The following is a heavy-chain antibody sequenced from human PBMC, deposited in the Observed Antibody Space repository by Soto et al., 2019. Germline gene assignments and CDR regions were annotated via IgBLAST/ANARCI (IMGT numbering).Heavy chain of an antibody. D-gene: IGHD3-3*01. CDR2: IWYDGSNK. V-gene: IGHV3-33*01. CDR1: GFTFSSYG. J-gene: IGHJ6*02. CDR3: AREVGGTYGMDV. Sequence: QVQLVESGGGVVQPGRSLRLSCAASGFTFSSYGMHWVRQAPGKGLEWVAVIWYDGSNKYYADSVKGRFTISRDNSKNTLSLQMNSLRAEDTAVYYCAREVGGTYGMDVWGQGTTVTVSS.